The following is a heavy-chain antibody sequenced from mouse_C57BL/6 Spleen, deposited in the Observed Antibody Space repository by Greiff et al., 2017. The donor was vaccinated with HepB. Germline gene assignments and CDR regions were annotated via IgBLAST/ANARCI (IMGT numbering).Heavy chain of an antibody. CDR3: AREDYDYDGY. D-gene: IGHD2-4*01. Sequence: QVQLKQPGAELVKPGASVKLSCKASGYTFTSYWMHWVKQRPGRGLEWIGRIDPNSGGTKYNEKFKSKATLTVDKPSSTAYMQLSSLTSEDSAVYYCAREDYDYDGYWGQGTTLTVSS. CDR1: GYTFTSYW. J-gene: IGHJ2*01. CDR2: IDPNSGGT. V-gene: IGHV1-72*01.